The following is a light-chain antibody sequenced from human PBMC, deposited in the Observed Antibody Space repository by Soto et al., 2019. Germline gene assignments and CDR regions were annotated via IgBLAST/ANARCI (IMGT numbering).Light chain of an antibody. V-gene: IGKV1-5*03. CDR2: TAS. CDR3: QHYNSYSEA. Sequence: DIQMTQSPSTLSGSVGDRGTITCRASQTISSWLALYQQKPGQAPKLLIYTASSLKSGVPSRFSGSGSGTDFTLTISRLQPDDFATYYCQHYNSYSEAFGQGTKVDIK. CDR1: QTISSW. J-gene: IGKJ1*01.